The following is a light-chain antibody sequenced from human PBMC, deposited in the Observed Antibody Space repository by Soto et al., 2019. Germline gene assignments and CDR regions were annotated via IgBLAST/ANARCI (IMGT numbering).Light chain of an antibody. J-gene: IGLJ2*01. CDR2: EGS. CDR1: SSDVGNYNL. Sequence: QSALTQPASVSGSPGQSITISCTGTSSDVGNYNLVSWYQQHPGKAPKLMIYEGSKRPSGVSNRFSGSKSGNTASLTISGLQAEDEADYYCCSYAGSTTFRVLFGGGTKLTFL. CDR3: CSYAGSTTFRVL. V-gene: IGLV2-23*03.